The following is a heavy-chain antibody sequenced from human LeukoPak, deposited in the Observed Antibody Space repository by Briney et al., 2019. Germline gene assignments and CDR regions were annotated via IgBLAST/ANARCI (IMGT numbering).Heavy chain of an antibody. CDR2: ISSNGGMT. J-gene: IGHJ3*02. CDR3: AGDSDVEPRNGFDI. CDR1: AFTFSTCA. Sequence: GGSLRLSCAASAFTFSTCAMHWVRQPPGQGLEWVSTISSNGGMTFYSNSVKGRFSISRDNSKSILYLQMSSLRGEDTAVYYCAGDSDVEPRNGFDIWGQGTMATVSS. V-gene: IGHV3-23*01. D-gene: IGHD1-1*01.